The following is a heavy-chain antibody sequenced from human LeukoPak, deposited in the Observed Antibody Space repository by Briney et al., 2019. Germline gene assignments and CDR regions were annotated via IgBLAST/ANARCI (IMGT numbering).Heavy chain of an antibody. CDR1: GFTFDDYA. Sequence: GGSLRLSCAASGFTFDDYAMHWVRQAPGKGLEWVSGISWNSGSIGYADSVKGRFTISRDNAKNSLYLQMNSLRAEDTALYYCAKDMRYGSGSYFRFYFDYWGQGTLVTVSS. D-gene: IGHD3-10*01. CDR2: ISWNSGSI. J-gene: IGHJ4*02. CDR3: AKDMRYGSGSYFRFYFDY. V-gene: IGHV3-9*01.